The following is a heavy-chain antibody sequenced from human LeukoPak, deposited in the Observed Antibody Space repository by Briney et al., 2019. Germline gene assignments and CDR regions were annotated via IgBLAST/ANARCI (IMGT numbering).Heavy chain of an antibody. CDR1: GGSITTNSYY. D-gene: IGHD4-17*01. J-gene: IGHJ5*02. CDR2: IYYSGST. CDR3: ARLSAPYGVGGYNWFDP. Sequence: PSETLSLTCSVSGGSITTNSYYWGWIRQPPGMGLEWIGSIYYSGSTYYNPSLKSRVTIAVDTSKNQFSLKLSSVTAADTAVYYCARLSAPYGVGGYNWFDPWGQGTLVTVSS. V-gene: IGHV4-39*07.